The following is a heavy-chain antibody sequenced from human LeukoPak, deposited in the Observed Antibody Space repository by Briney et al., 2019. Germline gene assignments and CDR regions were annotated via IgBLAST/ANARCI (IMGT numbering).Heavy chain of an antibody. V-gene: IGHV4-34*01. CDR3: ARVEGGYYDSSGYLYYFDY. CDR2: INHSGST. J-gene: IGHJ4*02. CDR1: GGSFSGYY. D-gene: IGHD3-22*01. Sequence: SETLSFTCAVYGGSFSGYYWSWIRQPPGKGLEWIGEINHSGSTNYNPSLKSRVTISVDTSKNQFSLKLSSVTAADTAVYYCARVEGGYYDSSGYLYYFDYWGQGTLVTVSS.